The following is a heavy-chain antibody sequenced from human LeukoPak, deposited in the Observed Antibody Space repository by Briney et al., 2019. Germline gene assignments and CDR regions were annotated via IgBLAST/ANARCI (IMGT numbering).Heavy chain of an antibody. CDR3: ARVGYCSGGSCYRHFDY. Sequence: PSETLSLTCAVYGGSFSGYYWSWIRQPPGKGLEWIGEINHSGSTNYNPSLKSRVTISVDTSKNQFSLKLSSVTAADTAVYYCARVGYCSGGSCYRHFDYWGQGTLVIVSS. D-gene: IGHD2-15*01. V-gene: IGHV4-34*01. J-gene: IGHJ4*02. CDR2: INHSGST. CDR1: GGSFSGYY.